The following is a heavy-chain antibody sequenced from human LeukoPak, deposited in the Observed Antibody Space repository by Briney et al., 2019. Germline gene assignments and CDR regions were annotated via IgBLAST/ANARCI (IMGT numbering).Heavy chain of an antibody. CDR3: VRDPTVTNLHDAFDV. CDR1: GFSLSSYW. D-gene: IGHD4-17*01. V-gene: IGHV3-7*05. CDR2: IKQDGSVK. J-gene: IGHJ3*01. Sequence: GGSLRLSCAASGFSLSSYWMSWVRQVPGKGLEWVAIIKQDGSVKAYVDSVKGRFTISRDYAKNSLYLQMNSLRAEDTAVYYCVRDPTVTNLHDAFDVWGQGTLVTVSS.